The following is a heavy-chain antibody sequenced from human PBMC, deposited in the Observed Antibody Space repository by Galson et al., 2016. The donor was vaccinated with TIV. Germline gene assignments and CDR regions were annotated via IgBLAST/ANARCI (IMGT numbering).Heavy chain of an antibody. CDR2: IGTTGDT. D-gene: IGHD3-3*01. CDR3: ARESQPTLFGVSIFDY. CDR1: GFSFSTYD. Sequence: SLRLSCATSGFSFSTYDMHWVRQAAGKGLEWVSAIGTTGDTYYTDSVKGRFTISSDNANDLLYLEMNSLRVEDTAIYYCARESQPTLFGVSIFDYWGQGTVVTVSS. J-gene: IGHJ4*02. V-gene: IGHV3-13*01.